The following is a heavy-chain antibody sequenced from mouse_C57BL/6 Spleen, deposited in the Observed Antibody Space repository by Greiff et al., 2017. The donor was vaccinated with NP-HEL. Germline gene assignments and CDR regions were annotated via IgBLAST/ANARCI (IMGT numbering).Heavy chain of an antibody. V-gene: IGHV3-6*01. CDR3: ARDANWDGYFDY. D-gene: IGHD4-1*01. J-gene: IGHJ2*01. Sequence: EVKLLESGPGLVKPSQSLSLTCSVTGYSITSGYYWNWIRQFPGNKLEWMGYISYDGSNNYNPSLKNRISITRDTSKNQFFLKLNSVTTEDTATYYCARDANWDGYFDYWGQGTTLTVSS. CDR1: GYSITSGYY. CDR2: ISYDGSN.